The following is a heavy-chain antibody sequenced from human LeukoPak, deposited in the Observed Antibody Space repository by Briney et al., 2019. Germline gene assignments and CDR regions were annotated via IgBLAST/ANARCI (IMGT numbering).Heavy chain of an antibody. CDR1: GGSFSGYY. Sequence: SETLSLTCAVYGGSFSGYYWSWIRPPPGKGLEWIGSIYYSGSTYYNPSLKSRVTISVDTPKNQSSLKLSSVTAADTAVYYCARPSHYGSGSYFDYWGQRTLVTVSS. D-gene: IGHD3-10*01. CDR2: IYYSGST. CDR3: ARPSHYGSGSYFDY. J-gene: IGHJ4*02. V-gene: IGHV4-34*01.